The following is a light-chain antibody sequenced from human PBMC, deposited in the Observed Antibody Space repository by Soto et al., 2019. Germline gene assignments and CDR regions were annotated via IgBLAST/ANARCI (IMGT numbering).Light chain of an antibody. Sequence: EIVLTQSPGTLSLSPGERATLSCRASQSISSNYLAWYQQTPGQAPRLLIYDASSRAADIPDRFSGSGSGTDFTLTISRLEPEDFGVYYCQQYGGSPRTFGQGTKVEIK. J-gene: IGKJ1*01. CDR1: QSISSNY. CDR3: QQYGGSPRT. V-gene: IGKV3-20*01. CDR2: DAS.